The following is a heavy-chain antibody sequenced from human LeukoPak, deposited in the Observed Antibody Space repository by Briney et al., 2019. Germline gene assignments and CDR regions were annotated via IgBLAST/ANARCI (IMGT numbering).Heavy chain of an antibody. CDR1: GYTFTSYD. Sequence: ASVKVSCKASGYTFTSYDINWVRQATGQGLEWMGWINPNSGGTNYAQRFQGRVTMTRDTSISTAYMELSRLRSDDTAVYYCARDYRAVVVAATLYYFDYWGQGTLVTVSS. CDR2: INPNSGGT. J-gene: IGHJ4*02. V-gene: IGHV1-2*02. D-gene: IGHD2-15*01. CDR3: ARDYRAVVVAATLYYFDY.